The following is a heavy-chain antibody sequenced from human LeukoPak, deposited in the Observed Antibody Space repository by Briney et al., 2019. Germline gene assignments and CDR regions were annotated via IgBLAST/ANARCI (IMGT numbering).Heavy chain of an antibody. CDR2: ISTYNGNT. CDR3: ARGEGYYYDSSGCYSRALDI. Sequence: ASVKVSCKASGYTFTTYGVSWVRQAPGQGLEWMGWISTYNGNTNYAQRLQGRVTMTTDTSTSTAYMELRSLRSEDTAVYYCARGEGYYYDSSGCYSRALDIWGQGTMVTVSS. V-gene: IGHV1-18*01. CDR1: GYTFTTYG. D-gene: IGHD3-22*01. J-gene: IGHJ3*02.